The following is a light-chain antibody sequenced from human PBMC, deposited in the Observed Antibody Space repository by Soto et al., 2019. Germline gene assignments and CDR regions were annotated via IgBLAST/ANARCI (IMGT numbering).Light chain of an antibody. CDR3: QQYNNSPWT. Sequence: EILMTQSPSTLSVSPGERATLSCGASQSVGSGVSWYQQKPDQAPRLLIYGASTRATGIPARFSGSGSGTEFTLTISSLPSEDYALYYCQQYNNSPWTFGQGTKVDI. J-gene: IGKJ1*01. CDR2: GAS. V-gene: IGKV3-15*01. CDR1: QSVGSG.